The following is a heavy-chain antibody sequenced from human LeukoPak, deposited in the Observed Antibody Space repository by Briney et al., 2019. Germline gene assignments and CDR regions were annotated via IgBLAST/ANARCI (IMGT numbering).Heavy chain of an antibody. CDR2: ISWSSGSI. Sequence: GGSLRLSCAASGFTFDDYAMHWVRQAPGKGLEWVSGISWSSGSIGYADSVKGRFTISRDNAKNSLYLQMNSLRAEDTALYYCAKDISGYYDSSGYFDYWGQGTLVTVSS. V-gene: IGHV3-9*01. CDR1: GFTFDDYA. D-gene: IGHD3-22*01. CDR3: AKDISGYYDSSGYFDY. J-gene: IGHJ4*02.